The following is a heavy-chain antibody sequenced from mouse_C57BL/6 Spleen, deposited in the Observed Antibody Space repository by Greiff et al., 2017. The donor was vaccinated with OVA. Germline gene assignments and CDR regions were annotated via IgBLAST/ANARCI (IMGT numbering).Heavy chain of an antibody. D-gene: IGHD1-1*01. CDR2: IHPNSGST. Sequence: VQLQQPGAELVKPGASVKLSCKASGYTFTSYWMHWVKQRPGQGLEWIGMIHPNSGSTNYNEKFKSKATLTVDKSSSTAYMQLSSLTSEDSAVYYCARENYYEGFAYWGQGTLVTVSA. V-gene: IGHV1-64*01. CDR1: GYTFTSYW. J-gene: IGHJ3*01. CDR3: ARENYYEGFAY.